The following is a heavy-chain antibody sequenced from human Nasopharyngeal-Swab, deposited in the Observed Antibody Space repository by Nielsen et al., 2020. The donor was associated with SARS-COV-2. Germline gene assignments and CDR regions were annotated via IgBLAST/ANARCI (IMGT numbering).Heavy chain of an antibody. Sequence: GGSLRLSCAASGFTFSDSAIHWVRQASGEGLEWVARIRSKGNNYATAYSASVKGRFIIFRDDPTNTAYLQMNSLKTEDTAMYYCTRCGGGCYSERDYWGQGTLVTVSS. CDR3: TRCGGGCYSERDY. J-gene: IGHJ4*02. D-gene: IGHD2-15*01. CDR1: GFTFSDSA. CDR2: IRSKGNNYAT. V-gene: IGHV3-73*01.